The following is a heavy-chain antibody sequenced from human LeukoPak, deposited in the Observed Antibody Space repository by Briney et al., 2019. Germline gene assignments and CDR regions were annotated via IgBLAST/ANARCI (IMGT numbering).Heavy chain of an antibody. J-gene: IGHJ6*03. D-gene: IGHD2-2*01. Sequence: GGSLRLSCAASGFTITNHWMHWVRQAPGKGLVWVSRLSSDGRRTDYAASVKGRFTISRDNAKNTLFLQMNSLRPDDTAVYSCVREVEVVPASMRAYYYYYMDVWGKGTTDTVSS. V-gene: IGHV3-74*01. CDR2: LSSDGRRT. CDR1: GFTITNHW. CDR3: VREVEVVPASMRAYYYYYMDV.